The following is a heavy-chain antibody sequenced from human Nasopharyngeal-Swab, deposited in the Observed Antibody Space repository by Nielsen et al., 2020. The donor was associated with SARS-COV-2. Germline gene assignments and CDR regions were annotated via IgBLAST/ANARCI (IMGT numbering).Heavy chain of an antibody. J-gene: IGHJ5*02. CDR2: INHSGST. V-gene: IGHV4-38-2*02. CDR3: AQKKVYYDFWSGISTAWFDP. CDR1: GSSISSGYY. D-gene: IGHD3-3*01. Sequence: SETLSLTCTVSGSSISSGYYWGWIRQPPGKGLEWIGEINHSGSTNYNPSLKSRVTISVDTSKNQFSLKLSSVTAADTAVYYCAQKKVYYDFWSGISTAWFDPWGQGTLVTVSS.